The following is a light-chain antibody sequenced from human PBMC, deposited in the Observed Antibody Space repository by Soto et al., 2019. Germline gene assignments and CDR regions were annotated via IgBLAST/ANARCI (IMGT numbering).Light chain of an antibody. V-gene: IGLV2-8*01. Sequence: QSALTQPPSASGSPGQSVTISCTGTSSDVGGYNFVSWYQQHPGKAPKFMIYEGTNRPSGVPDRFSGSKSGNTASLTVSGLQAEDEADYYCSSYAGGIKWVFGGGTQLTVL. CDR2: EGT. J-gene: IGLJ3*02. CDR3: SSYAGGIKWV. CDR1: SSDVGGYNF.